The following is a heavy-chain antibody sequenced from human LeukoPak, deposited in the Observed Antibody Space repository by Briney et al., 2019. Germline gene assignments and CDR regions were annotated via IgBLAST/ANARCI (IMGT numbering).Heavy chain of an antibody. D-gene: IGHD3-22*01. Sequence: GGSLRLSCAASGFTFSSYAMSWVRQAPGKGLEWVSGISTNGGSTSYADSVKGRFTISRDNPRNTLYMEMNSPRADDTAVYYCSVMHRYYDGSGYWVQWGQGTLVTVSS. V-gene: IGHV3-23*01. J-gene: IGHJ4*02. CDR2: ISTNGGST. CDR1: GFTFSSYA. CDR3: SVMHRYYDGSGYWVQ.